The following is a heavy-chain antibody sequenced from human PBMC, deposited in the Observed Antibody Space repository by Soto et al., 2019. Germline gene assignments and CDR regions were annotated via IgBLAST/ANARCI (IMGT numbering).Heavy chain of an antibody. J-gene: IGHJ4*02. CDR2: IVVGSGNT. CDR3: AADSRDVDTAMSVGLAAQI. CDR1: GFTFTSSA. Sequence: ASVKVSCKASGFTFTSSAVQWVRQARGQRLEWIGWIVVGSGNTNYAQKFQERVTITRDMSTSTAYMELSSLRSEDTAVYYCAADSRDVDTAMSVGLAAQIWGQGTLVTVSS. D-gene: IGHD5-18*01. V-gene: IGHV1-58*01.